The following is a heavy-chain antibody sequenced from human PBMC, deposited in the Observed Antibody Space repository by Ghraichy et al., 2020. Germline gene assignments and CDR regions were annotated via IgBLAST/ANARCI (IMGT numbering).Heavy chain of an antibody. Sequence: SETLSLTCTVSGGSISSRSPYWAWIRQPPGKTLEWIGSIYYSGSTFYNPSLKNRVKISVDTSENQFSLNLTSVTATYTAIYYCSRVYDLDAFDIWGHGTMVTVSS. D-gene: IGHD1-14*01. J-gene: IGHJ3*02. V-gene: IGHV4-39*01. CDR2: IYYSGST. CDR1: GGSISSRSPY. CDR3: SRVYDLDAFDI.